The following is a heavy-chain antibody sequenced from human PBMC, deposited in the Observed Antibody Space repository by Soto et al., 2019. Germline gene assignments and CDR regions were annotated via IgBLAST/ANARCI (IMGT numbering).Heavy chain of an antibody. Sequence: QITLKEAGPTLVKPTQTLTLTCTFSGFSLTGRGVGVGWIRQPPGKALEWLALIYWDDDKRYRPSLKSRLTITKDTSKNQVSLTVTNMDPVDTATYYCARFLWSDTSLYYFDYWGQGTLVTVSS. J-gene: IGHJ4*02. CDR2: IYWDDDK. CDR1: GFSLTGRGVG. CDR3: ARFLWSDTSLYYFDY. V-gene: IGHV2-5*02. D-gene: IGHD3-3*01.